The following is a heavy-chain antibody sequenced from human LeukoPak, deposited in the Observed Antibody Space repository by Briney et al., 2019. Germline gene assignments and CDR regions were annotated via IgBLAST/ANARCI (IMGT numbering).Heavy chain of an antibody. D-gene: IGHD2-2*01. Sequence: GGSLRLSCAASGFTVSSNYMSWVRQAPGKGLEWVSVIYSGGSTYYTDSVNDRFAISRGNSKNTLYLQMNSLRAGDTAVYYCARVVVLPAAYFDYWGQGTLVTVSS. CDR3: ARVVVLPAAYFDY. CDR2: IYSGGST. V-gene: IGHV3-66*01. J-gene: IGHJ4*02. CDR1: GFTVSSNY.